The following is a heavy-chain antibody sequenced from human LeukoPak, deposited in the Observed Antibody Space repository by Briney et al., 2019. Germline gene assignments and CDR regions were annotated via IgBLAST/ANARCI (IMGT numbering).Heavy chain of an antibody. CDR1: GGSISSYY. Sequence: SETLSLTCTVSGGSISSYYWSWIRQPPGKGLEWLGYIYYSGSTNYNPSLKSRVTISVDTSKNQFSLKLSSMTAADTAVYYCARDRAVAGLDYWGQGTLVTVSS. CDR3: ARDRAVAGLDY. V-gene: IGHV4-59*01. CDR2: IYYSGST. J-gene: IGHJ4*02. D-gene: IGHD6-19*01.